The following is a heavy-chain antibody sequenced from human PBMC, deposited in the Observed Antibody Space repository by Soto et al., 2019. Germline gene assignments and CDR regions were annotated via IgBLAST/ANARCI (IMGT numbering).Heavy chain of an antibody. D-gene: IGHD5-18*01. Sequence: QITLKESGPTLVKPTQTLTLTCTFSGFSLSTRGVGVGWIRQPPGKALEWLALLYWDDDEGYSPSLKSRLTITKDTSESQVVLTVTIMDPVDTATYYCAHRPRGYSYYFDYWGQGTLVTVSS. CDR3: AHRPRGYSYYFDY. CDR2: LYWDDDE. J-gene: IGHJ4*02. CDR1: GFSLSTRGVG. V-gene: IGHV2-5*02.